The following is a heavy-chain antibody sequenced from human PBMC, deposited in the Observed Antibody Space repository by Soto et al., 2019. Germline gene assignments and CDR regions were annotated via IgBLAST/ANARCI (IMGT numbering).Heavy chain of an antibody. CDR1: GFTFSSHS. J-gene: IGHJ4*02. CDR2: ISSSSSYI. Sequence: GGSLRLSCVASGFTFSSHSMNWVRQAPGKGLEWVSSISSSSSYIYYADSVKGRFTISRDNSKNTLYLQMNSLRAEDTALYYCAKSPIKDSSSGRAGDYWGQGTLVTVSS. CDR3: AKSPIKDSSSGRAGDY. D-gene: IGHD6-6*01. V-gene: IGHV3-21*04.